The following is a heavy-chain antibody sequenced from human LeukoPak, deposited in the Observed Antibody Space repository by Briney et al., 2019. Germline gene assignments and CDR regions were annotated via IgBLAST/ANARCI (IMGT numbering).Heavy chain of an antibody. CDR3: ARHPFDILTGRHDAFDI. V-gene: IGHV1-69*13. CDR2: IIPIFGTA. D-gene: IGHD3-9*01. CDR1: GGTFSSYA. J-gene: IGHJ3*02. Sequence: SVTVSCKASGGTFSSYAISWVRQAPGQGLEWMGGIIPIFGTANYAQKFQGRVTITADESTSTAYMELSSLRSEDTAVYYCARHPFDILTGRHDAFDIWGQGTMVTVSS.